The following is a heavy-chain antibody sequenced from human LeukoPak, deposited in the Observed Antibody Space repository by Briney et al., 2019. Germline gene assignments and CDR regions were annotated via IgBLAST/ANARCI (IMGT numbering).Heavy chain of an antibody. Sequence: SETLSLTCTVSGGSISSYYWSWIRQPPGKGLEWIGYIYYSGSTNYNPSLKSRVTISVDTSKNQFSLKLSSVTAADTAVYYCARRGYRYSAGGFDYWGQGTLVTVSS. CDR2: IYYSGST. J-gene: IGHJ4*02. D-gene: IGHD6-13*01. CDR1: GGSISSYY. CDR3: ARRGYRYSAGGFDY. V-gene: IGHV4-59*08.